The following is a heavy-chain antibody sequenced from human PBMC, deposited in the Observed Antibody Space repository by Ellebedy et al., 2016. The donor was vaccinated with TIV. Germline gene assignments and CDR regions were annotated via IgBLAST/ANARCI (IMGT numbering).Heavy chain of an antibody. Sequence: GESLKISCAASGFTFSTYGMHWVRQAPGKGLEWVAGILYDGNNKYYIDSVKGRFTISRDNAKNTLYLQMNSLKAEDTAIYFCARDDLWGYFDYWGQGTLVTVSS. CDR2: ILYDGNNK. V-gene: IGHV3-30*03. CDR3: ARDDLWGYFDY. CDR1: GFTFSTYG. J-gene: IGHJ4*02. D-gene: IGHD3-10*01.